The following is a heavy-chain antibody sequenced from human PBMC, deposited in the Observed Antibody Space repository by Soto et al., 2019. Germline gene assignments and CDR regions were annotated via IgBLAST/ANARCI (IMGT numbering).Heavy chain of an antibody. CDR2: IKSKTDGGTT. V-gene: IGHV3-15*01. CDR3: TTDYPRSLPGY. Sequence: KSGGSLRLSCAASGFTFSNAWMSWVRQAPGKGLEWVGRIKSKTDGGTTDYAAPVKGRFTISRDDSKNTLYLQMNSLKTEDTAVYYCTTDYPRSLPGYWGQGXLVTVSS. CDR1: GFTFSNAW. J-gene: IGHJ4*02.